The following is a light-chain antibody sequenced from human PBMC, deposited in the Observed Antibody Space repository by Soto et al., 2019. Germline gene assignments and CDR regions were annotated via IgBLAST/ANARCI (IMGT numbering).Light chain of an antibody. V-gene: IGKV3-20*01. CDR1: QWFSGRN. CDR3: QQYGTWIT. J-gene: IGKJ5*01. CDR2: SSS. Sequence: EIVLTQSPATLSLSPGERVSLSCGASQWFSGRNLVWYQQKPGQSPRLLIYSSSIRASGVPDRFRGSGSGTDFTLTITRLEPEDFAVYYCQQYGTWITFGQGTRLETK.